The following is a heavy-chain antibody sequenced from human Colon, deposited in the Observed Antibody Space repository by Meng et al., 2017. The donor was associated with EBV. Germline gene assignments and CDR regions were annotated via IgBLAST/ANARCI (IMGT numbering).Heavy chain of an antibody. D-gene: IGHD3-10*01. CDR3: ARKYSLSYSRFDY. J-gene: IGHJ4*02. Sequence: QVQLVQSESQLKKPXASVKGSCKASGYTFTNYGLHWVRQAPGQRLEWMGWINTNTGNPTYAQGFTGRFVFSLDTSVSTAYLQISSLETEDAAVYYCARKYSLSYSRFDYWGQGSLVTVSS. CDR2: INTNTGNP. V-gene: IGHV7-4-1*02. CDR1: GYTFTNYG.